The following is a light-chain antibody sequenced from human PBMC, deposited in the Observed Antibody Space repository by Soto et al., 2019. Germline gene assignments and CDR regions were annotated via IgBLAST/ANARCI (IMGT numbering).Light chain of an antibody. CDR2: GNS. CDR3: QSYDSSLSGWV. CDR1: SGNIGAGYD. V-gene: IGLV1-40*01. Sequence: QSVLTQPPSVSGAPGQRVTISCTGSSGNIGAGYDVHWYQQLPGTAPKLLIYGNSNRPSGVPDRFSGSKSGTSASLAITGLQAEDEADYYCQSYDSSLSGWVFGGGTKLIVL. J-gene: IGLJ3*02.